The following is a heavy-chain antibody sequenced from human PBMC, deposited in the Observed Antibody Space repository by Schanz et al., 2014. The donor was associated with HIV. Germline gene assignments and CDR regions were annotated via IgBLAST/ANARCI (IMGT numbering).Heavy chain of an antibody. CDR2: IYQSGGT. CDR1: GGTFNGHY. V-gene: IGHV4-34*02. D-gene: IGHD3-3*01. CDR3: ARGTDDFPPDS. Sequence: QVQVQQRGAGLLKPSETLTLTCVVYGGTFNGHYWTWIRQPPGKGLEWIGEIYQSGGTDYSPSFKSRTPMSGDTSNNQVSLNRRSVTAADTGVYYCARGTDDFPPDSWGQGTQVIVSS. J-gene: IGHJ4*02.